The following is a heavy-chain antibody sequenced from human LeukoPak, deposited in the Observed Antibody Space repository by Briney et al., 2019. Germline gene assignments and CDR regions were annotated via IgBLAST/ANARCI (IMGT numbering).Heavy chain of an antibody. D-gene: IGHD2-15*01. CDR1: GFTFSSHW. CDR3: ARIHRGNVVYMDV. CDR2: INPDGSST. V-gene: IGHV3-74*01. J-gene: IGHJ6*03. Sequence: GGSLRLSCAASGFTFSSHWMHWVRQAPGKGLVWVSHINPDGSSTTYADSVKGRFTISRDNAKNTLYLQMNSLRAEDTAVYYCARIHRGNVVYMDVWGKGTTVTVSS.